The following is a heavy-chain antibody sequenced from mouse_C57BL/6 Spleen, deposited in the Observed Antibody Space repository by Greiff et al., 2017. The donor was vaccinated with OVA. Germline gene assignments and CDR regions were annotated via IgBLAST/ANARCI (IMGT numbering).Heavy chain of an antibody. CDR2: IYPSDSET. Sequence: QVQLKQPGAELVRPGSSVKLSCKASGYTFTSYWMDWVKQRPGQGLEWIGNIYPSDSETHYNQKFKDKATLTVDKSSSTAYMQLSSLTSEDSAVYYCARGGYSNYPYFDYWGQGTTLTVSS. V-gene: IGHV1-61*01. D-gene: IGHD2-5*01. J-gene: IGHJ2*01. CDR3: ARGGYSNYPYFDY. CDR1: GYTFTSYW.